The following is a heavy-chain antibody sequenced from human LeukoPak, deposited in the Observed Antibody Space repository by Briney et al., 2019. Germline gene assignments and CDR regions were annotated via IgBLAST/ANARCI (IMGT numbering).Heavy chain of an antibody. CDR1: GFTFSDYY. D-gene: IGHD1-26*01. J-gene: IGHJ5*02. Sequence: GGSLRLSCAASGFTFSDYYMSWIRQAPGKGLEWVSYISSSGCTIYYADSVKGRFTISRDNAKNSLYLQMNSLRAEDTAVYYCARDVKWEPYNWFDPWGQGTLVTVSS. CDR2: ISSSGCTI. V-gene: IGHV3-11*01. CDR3: ARDVKWEPYNWFDP.